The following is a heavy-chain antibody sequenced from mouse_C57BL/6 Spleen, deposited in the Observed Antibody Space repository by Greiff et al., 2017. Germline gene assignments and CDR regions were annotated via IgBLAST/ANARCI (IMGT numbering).Heavy chain of an antibody. CDR2: INPNYGTT. CDR3: ARTGVYYGSSYRYFDV. V-gene: IGHV1-39*01. J-gene: IGHJ1*03. D-gene: IGHD1-1*01. Sequence: VQLKQSGPELVKPGASVNISCKASGYSFTDYNMNWVKQSNGKSLEWIGVINPNYGTTSYNQKFKGKATLTVDQSSSTAYMQLNSLTSEDSAVYYCARTGVYYGSSYRYFDVWGTGTTVTVSS. CDR1: GYSFTDYN.